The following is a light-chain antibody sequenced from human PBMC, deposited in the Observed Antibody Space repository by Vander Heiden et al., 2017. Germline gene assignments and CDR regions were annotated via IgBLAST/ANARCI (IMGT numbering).Light chain of an antibody. CDR3: HVGESSSDPA. Sequence: SYVLTHPASVSVAPGQTARIACGGNGTGSKSVHWYQQKPGQAPVVVVYDDSDRPSGIPERISGSNSGNTATLTTSRVEAGDEDDYYCHVGESSSDPAFGTGTKVTVL. J-gene: IGLJ1*01. CDR2: DDS. V-gene: IGLV3-21*02. CDR1: GTGSKS.